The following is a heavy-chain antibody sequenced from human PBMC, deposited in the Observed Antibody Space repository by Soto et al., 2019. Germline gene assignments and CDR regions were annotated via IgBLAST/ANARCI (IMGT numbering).Heavy chain of an antibody. CDR2: IYYSGST. J-gene: IGHJ3*02. Sequence: NPSETLSLTYTVSGGSISIYFWSWIRQPPGKGLEWIGYIYYSGSTNYNPSLKSRVTISVDTSKNQFSLKLSSVTAADTAVYYCARRYGYAFDIWGQGTMVP. D-gene: IGHD4-17*01. CDR3: ARRYGYAFDI. CDR1: GGSISIYF. V-gene: IGHV4-59*01.